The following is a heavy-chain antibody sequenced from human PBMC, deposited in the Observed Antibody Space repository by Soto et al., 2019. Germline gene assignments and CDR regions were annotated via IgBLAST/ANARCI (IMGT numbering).Heavy chain of an antibody. V-gene: IGHV3-9*01. Sequence: EVQLVESGGGLVQPGRSLRLSCAASGFTFDDYAMHWVRQAPGKGLEWVSGISWNSGSIGYADSVKGLFTISRDNAKNSLYLQMNSLRAEDTALYYCAKDEQRWLAHFDYWGQGTLVTVSS. CDR2: ISWNSGSI. D-gene: IGHD6-19*01. J-gene: IGHJ4*02. CDR1: GFTFDDYA. CDR3: AKDEQRWLAHFDY.